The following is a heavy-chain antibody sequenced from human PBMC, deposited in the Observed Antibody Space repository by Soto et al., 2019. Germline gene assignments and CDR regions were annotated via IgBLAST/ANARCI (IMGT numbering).Heavy chain of an antibody. CDR2: IWYDGSNK. J-gene: IGHJ6*02. CDR3: ARQGKYSSSSKYYYYYGMDV. D-gene: IGHD6-6*01. CDR1: GFTFSSYG. V-gene: IGHV3-33*01. Sequence: GGSLRLSCAASGFTFSSYGMHWVRQAPGKGLEWVAVIWYDGSNKYYADSVKGRFTISRDNSKNTLYLQMNSLRAEDTAVYYCARQGKYSSSSKYYYYYGMDVWGQGTTVTVSS.